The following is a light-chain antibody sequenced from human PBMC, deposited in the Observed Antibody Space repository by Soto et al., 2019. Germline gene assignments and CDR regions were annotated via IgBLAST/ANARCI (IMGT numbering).Light chain of an antibody. V-gene: IGKV1-39*01. CDR1: QSVSSD. CDR3: QHIYSVPIT. CDR2: AAS. J-gene: IGKJ5*01. Sequence: IQLTQSPSSLSASAGDRVTITCRASQSVSSDLNWYQHQAGKPPQLLSYAASSLQSGVPSRFSGSGSGTHFTLTISRLQPEDFATYYCQHIYSVPITFGQGTRLEN.